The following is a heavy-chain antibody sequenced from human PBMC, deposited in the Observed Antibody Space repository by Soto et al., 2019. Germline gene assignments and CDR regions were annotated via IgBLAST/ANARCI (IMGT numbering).Heavy chain of an antibody. CDR2: INSDGSST. CDR1: GFTVSSYL. CDR3: ATGTGLDY. J-gene: IGHJ4*02. Sequence: GGSLRLSCAASGFTVSSYLMHWVRQAPGKGLVWVSRINSDGSSTSFADSVKGRFTISRDNAKNSVYLQLNSLRVDDTAVYYCATGTGLDYWGQGTLVTVSS. V-gene: IGHV3-74*01. D-gene: IGHD3-9*01.